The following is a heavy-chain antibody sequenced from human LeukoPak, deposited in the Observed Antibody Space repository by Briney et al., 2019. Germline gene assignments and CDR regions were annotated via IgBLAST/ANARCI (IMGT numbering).Heavy chain of an antibody. CDR1: GFTFSSYS. CDR2: ISSSSSYI. J-gene: IGHJ4*02. Sequence: GGSLRLSCAASGFTFSSYSMNWVRQAPGKGLEWVSSISSSSSYIYYADSVKGRFTISRDNAKNSLYLQMNSLRAEDTAVYYCARTYRSSTSCFWFDYWGQGTLVTVSS. CDR3: ARTYRSSTSCFWFDY. D-gene: IGHD2-2*01. V-gene: IGHV3-21*01.